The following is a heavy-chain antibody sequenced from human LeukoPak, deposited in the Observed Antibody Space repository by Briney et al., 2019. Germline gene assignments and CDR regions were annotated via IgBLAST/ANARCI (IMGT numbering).Heavy chain of an antibody. J-gene: IGHJ4*02. V-gene: IGHV3-7*01. CDR2: IKQDGSEK. CDR3: ARDLINVAAATIR. CDR1: GFTFSSYW. D-gene: IGHD2-15*01. Sequence: GGSLRLSCAASGFTFSSYWMSWVRQAPGKGLEWVANIKQDGSEKYYVDSVKGRFTISRDNAKNSLYLQMNSLRAEDTAVYYCARDLINVAAATIRWGQGTLVTVSS.